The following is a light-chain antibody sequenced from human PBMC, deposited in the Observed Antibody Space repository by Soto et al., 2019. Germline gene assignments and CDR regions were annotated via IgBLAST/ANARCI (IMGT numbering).Light chain of an antibody. CDR2: AAS. J-gene: IGKJ1*01. V-gene: IGKV1-39*01. Sequence: DIQMTQSPSSLSASVGDRVTITCRASQSISSYLNWYQQKPGKAPKLLIYAASSLQSGVPSRFSGSGSGTDSTLTISSLQPEDFATYYCQQSYSTPPLTFGQGTKVEIK. CDR1: QSISSY. CDR3: QQSYSTPPLT.